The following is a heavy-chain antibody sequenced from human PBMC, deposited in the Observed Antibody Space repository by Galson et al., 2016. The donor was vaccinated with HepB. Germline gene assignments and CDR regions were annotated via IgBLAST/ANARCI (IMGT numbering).Heavy chain of an antibody. CDR2: IYSGGSGGNR. CDR3: AVGAVTSPPWFDY. V-gene: IGHV3-53*01. Sequence: SLRLSCAASGFTVSSYYMSWVRQAPGKGLEWVSVIYSGGSGGNRYYADSVKGRFTISRDNSKNTVYLQLTTLRAEDTAMYYCAVGAVTSPPWFDYWGQGTLVTVSS. CDR1: GFTVSSYY. J-gene: IGHJ4*02. D-gene: IGHD3-10*01.